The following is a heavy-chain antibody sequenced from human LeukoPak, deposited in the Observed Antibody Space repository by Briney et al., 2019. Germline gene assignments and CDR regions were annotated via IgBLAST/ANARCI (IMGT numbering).Heavy chain of an antibody. CDR3: ARARGGFFVY. CDR2: INHSGST. J-gene: IGHJ4*02. CDR1: GGSFSGYY. V-gene: IGHV4-34*01. Sequence: SETLSLTCAVYGGSFSGYYWSWIRQPPGKGLEWIGEINHSGSTNYNPSLKSRVTISVDTSKNQFSLKPSSVTAADTAVYYCARARGGFFVYWGQGTLVTVSS. D-gene: IGHD3-3*01.